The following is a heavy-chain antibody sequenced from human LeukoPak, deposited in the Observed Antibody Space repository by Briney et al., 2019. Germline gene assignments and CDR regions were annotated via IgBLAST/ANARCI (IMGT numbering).Heavy chain of an antibody. CDR2: IGSGSTYI. Sequence: GGSLRLSCAASGFTFVTYSMNWVRQTPGKGLEWVSSIGSGSTYIYYTDSVKGRFTISRDDAKNSLYLQMNSLRAEDTAVYYCARDSGSAYHFYYYMDVWGKGTTVTVSS. V-gene: IGHV3-21*01. CDR3: ARDSGSAYHFYYYMDV. CDR1: GFTFVTYS. J-gene: IGHJ6*03. D-gene: IGHD5-12*01.